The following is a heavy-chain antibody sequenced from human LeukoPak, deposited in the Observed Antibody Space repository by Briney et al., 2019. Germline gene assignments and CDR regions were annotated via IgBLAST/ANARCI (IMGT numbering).Heavy chain of an antibody. CDR3: VRGTTTVTTFVDY. J-gene: IGHJ4*02. V-gene: IGHV4-38-2*02. CDR2: VFHRGTT. D-gene: IGHD4-17*01. Sequence: PSETLSLTCTVSGYSINSAFYWGWIRVPPGKGLEWIGSVFHRGTTYYNSSLKSRVNISIDTSKNQFSLKLNSLTAEDTAMYYCVRGTTTVTTFVDYWGQGTLVTVSS. CDR1: GYSINSAFY.